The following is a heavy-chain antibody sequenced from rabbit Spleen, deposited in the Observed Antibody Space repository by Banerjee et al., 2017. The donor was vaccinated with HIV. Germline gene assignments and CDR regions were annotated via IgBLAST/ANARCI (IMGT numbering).Heavy chain of an antibody. J-gene: IGHJ4*01. D-gene: IGHD4-1*01. CDR1: GFFLSDGYV. V-gene: IGHV1S47*01. CDR2: IYPVFGIT. CDR3: ARNYNSAWDL. Sequence: EQLEESGGGLVKPEGSLTLTCKASGFFLSDGYVMCWVRQAPGKGLEWIGDIYPVFGITNYANSVKGRFTISSDNAQNTVDLQMNSLTAADTATYFCARNYNSAWDLWGPGTLVTVS.